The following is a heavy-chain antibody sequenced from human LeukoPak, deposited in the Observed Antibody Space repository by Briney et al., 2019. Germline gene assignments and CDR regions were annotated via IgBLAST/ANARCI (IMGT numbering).Heavy chain of an antibody. V-gene: IGHV4-39*01. CDR1: GGSISRSSCY. CDR2: IYYSGST. Sequence: SETLSLTCTVSGGSISRSSCYWGWIRQPPGKGLEWIGSIYYSGSTYYNPSLKSRVTISVDTSKNQFSLKLSSVTAADTAVYYCARSLGATHQDFDYWGQGTLVTVSS. CDR3: ARSLGATHQDFDY. J-gene: IGHJ4*02. D-gene: IGHD1-26*01.